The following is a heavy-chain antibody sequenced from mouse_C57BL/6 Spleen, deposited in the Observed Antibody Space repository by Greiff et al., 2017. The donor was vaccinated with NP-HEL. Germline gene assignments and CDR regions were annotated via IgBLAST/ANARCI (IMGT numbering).Heavy chain of an antibody. J-gene: IGHJ3*01. Sequence: VQLQQSGPELVKPGASVKISCKASGYAFSSSWMHWVKQRPGQGLEWIGRIYPGDGDTNYNGKFKGKATLTADKSSSTAYMQLSSLTSEDSAVYFCAKLMEGGAGTAWFAYWGQGTLVTVSA. CDR3: AKLMEGGAGTAWFAY. CDR1: GYAFSSSW. D-gene: IGHD2-3*01. V-gene: IGHV1-82*01. CDR2: IYPGDGDT.